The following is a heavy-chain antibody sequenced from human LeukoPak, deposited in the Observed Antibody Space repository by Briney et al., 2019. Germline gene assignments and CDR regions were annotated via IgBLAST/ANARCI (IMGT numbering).Heavy chain of an antibody. CDR2: IYHSGTT. V-gene: IGHV4-38-2*02. CDR3: ARRDYYGIDP. J-gene: IGHJ5*02. CDR1: GYSISSGYY. Sequence: SETLSLTCTVSGYSISSGYYWGWIRQPPGKGLEWIGIIYHSGTTYYSPSLKSRVTISVDTSKNQFSLKLSSVTAADTAVYYCARRDYYGIDPWGQGTLVTVSS. D-gene: IGHD3-10*01.